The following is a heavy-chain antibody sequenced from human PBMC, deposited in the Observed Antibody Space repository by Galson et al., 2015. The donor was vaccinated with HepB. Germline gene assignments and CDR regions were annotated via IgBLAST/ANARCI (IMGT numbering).Heavy chain of an antibody. CDR1: GFTFHNVW. Sequence: SMRLSCAATGFTFHNVWMNWVRQAPGRGLEWVGHIKSKTDGGTTDYAAPVKGRFTISRDDSKDTLYLQMNSLKTDDTAVYYCTTDVYFSSYWSWIDPWGQGTLVTVSS. D-gene: IGHD6-19*01. V-gene: IGHV3-15*01. CDR2: IKSKTDGGTT. CDR3: TTDVYFSSYWSWIDP. J-gene: IGHJ5*02.